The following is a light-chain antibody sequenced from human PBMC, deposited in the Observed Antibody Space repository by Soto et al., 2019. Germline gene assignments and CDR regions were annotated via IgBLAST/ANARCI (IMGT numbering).Light chain of an antibody. Sequence: AIRMTQSPSSFSASTGDRVTITCRASQGISSYLAWYQQKPGKAPKLLIYAASTLQSGVPSRFSGSGSGTDFTLTIRCLQSEDFATYYCQQYYSYPPYFGQGTRLEIK. CDR1: QGISSY. CDR3: QQYYSYPPY. V-gene: IGKV1-8*01. CDR2: AAS. J-gene: IGKJ5*01.